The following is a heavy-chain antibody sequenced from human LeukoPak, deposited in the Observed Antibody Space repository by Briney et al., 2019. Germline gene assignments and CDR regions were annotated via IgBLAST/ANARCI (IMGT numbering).Heavy chain of an antibody. CDR2: IYYSGST. CDR1: GGSISSSSYY. J-gene: IGHJ4*02. V-gene: IGHV4-39*07. CDR3: ASYIPDYGGNVFDY. Sequence: PSETLSLTCTVSGGSISSSSYYWGWIRQPPGKGLEWIGSIYYSGSTYYNPSLKSRVTISVDTSKNQFSLKLSSVTAADTAVYYCASYIPDYGGNVFDYWGQGTLVTVSS. D-gene: IGHD4-23*01.